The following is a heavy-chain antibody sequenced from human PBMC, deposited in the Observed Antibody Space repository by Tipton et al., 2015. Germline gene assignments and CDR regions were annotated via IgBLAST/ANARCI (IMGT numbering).Heavy chain of an antibody. CDR2: IYPGDSET. V-gene: IGHV5-51*01. J-gene: IGHJ4*02. CDR1: GYIFTSFW. CDR3: VRRARRVGSHSYPYYFDY. Sequence: QLVQSGPEVKKPGESLKISCKGSGYIFTSFWIGWVRQMPGKGLEWMGTIYPGDSETRYTPSFQGQVTISADRSITTAYLQWRSLKASDTAMYYCVRRARRVGSHSYPYYFDYWGQGTLVPVSS. D-gene: IGHD1-26*01.